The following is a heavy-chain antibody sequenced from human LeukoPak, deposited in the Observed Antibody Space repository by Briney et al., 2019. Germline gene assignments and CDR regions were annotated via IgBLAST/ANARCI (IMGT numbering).Heavy chain of an antibody. J-gene: IGHJ4*02. V-gene: IGHV4-34*01. CDR1: GGSFRGYY. CDR2: INHSGST. CDR3: ARGRRY. Sequence: PSETLSLTCAVYGGSFRGYYWSWIRQPPGKGLEWIGEINHSGSTNYNPSLKSRVTISVDTSKNQFSLKLSSVSAADTAVYYCARGRRYWGQGTLVTVSS.